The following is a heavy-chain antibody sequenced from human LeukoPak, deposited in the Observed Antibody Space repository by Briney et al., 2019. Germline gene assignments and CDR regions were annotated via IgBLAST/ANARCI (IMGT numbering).Heavy chain of an antibody. CDR2: ISGFRNTS. CDR3: AKGRWGELRAGGLFDY. J-gene: IGHJ4*02. V-gene: IGHV3-23*01. Sequence: PGGSLRLSCAASGFTFSSHAMSWVRQAPGKGLEWVSAISGFRNTSYYADSVTGRFTISRDNSKNTLYLQMTSLRAEDTAIYYCAKGRWGELRAGGLFDYWGQGTLVTVSS. CDR1: GFTFSSHA. D-gene: IGHD3-16*01.